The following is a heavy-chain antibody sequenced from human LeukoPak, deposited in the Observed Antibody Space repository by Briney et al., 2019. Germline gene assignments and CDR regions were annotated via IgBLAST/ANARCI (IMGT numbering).Heavy chain of an antibody. D-gene: IGHD2-2*01. J-gene: IGHJ4*02. V-gene: IGHV4-34*01. CDR2: INHSGST. Sequence: SETLSLTCAVYGGSFSGYYWSWIRQPPGKGLEWIGEINHSGSTNYNPSLKSRVTISVDTSKNQFSLKLSSVTAADTAVYYCARSRYCSSTSRYVFDYWGQGTLVTVSS. CDR3: ARSRYCSSTSRYVFDY. CDR1: GGSFSGYY.